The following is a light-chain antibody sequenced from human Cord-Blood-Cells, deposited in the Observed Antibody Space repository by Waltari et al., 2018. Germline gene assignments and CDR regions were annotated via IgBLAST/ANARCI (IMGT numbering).Light chain of an antibody. Sequence: DIQMTQSPSSLSASVGDRVTITCQASQDIINYLNWYQQKQGKDPKLLIYDASNWETGVPSRFSGSGAGTDFTFTISSLQPEDIATYYCHQYDNLPLTFGGGTKVEIK. CDR1: QDIINY. CDR2: DAS. CDR3: HQYDNLPLT. V-gene: IGKV1-33*01. J-gene: IGKJ4*01.